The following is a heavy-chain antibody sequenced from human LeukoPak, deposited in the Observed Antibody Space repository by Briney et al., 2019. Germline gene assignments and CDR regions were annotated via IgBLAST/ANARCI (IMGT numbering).Heavy chain of an antibody. CDR3: ARDGCSGGSCYDWYFDL. V-gene: IGHV4-59*11. CDR2: IYYSGST. Sequence: SETLSLTCTDSGGSISSHYWSWIRQPPGNGLEWIGYIYYSGSTNYNPSLKSRVTISVDTSKNQFSLKLSSVTAADTAVYYCARDGCSGGSCYDWYFDLWGRGTLVTVSS. CDR1: GGSISSHY. D-gene: IGHD2-15*01. J-gene: IGHJ2*01.